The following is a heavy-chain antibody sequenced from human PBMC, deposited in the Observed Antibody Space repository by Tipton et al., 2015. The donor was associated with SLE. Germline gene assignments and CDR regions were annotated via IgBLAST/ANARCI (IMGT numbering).Heavy chain of an antibody. CDR2: IYYSGST. V-gene: IGHV4-38-2*02. CDR3: ARDHSSSWYLDY. Sequence: LRLSCAVSGYSISSGYYWGWIRQPPGKGLEWIGSIYYSGSTYYNPSLKSRVTISVDTSKNQFSLKRSSVTAADTAVYYCARDHSSSWYLDYWGQGTLVTVS. CDR1: GYSISSGYY. D-gene: IGHD6-13*01. J-gene: IGHJ4*02.